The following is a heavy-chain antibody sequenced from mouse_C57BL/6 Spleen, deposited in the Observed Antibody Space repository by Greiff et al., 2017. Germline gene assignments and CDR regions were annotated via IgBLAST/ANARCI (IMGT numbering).Heavy chain of an antibody. J-gene: IGHJ1*03. CDR2: ILPGSGST. V-gene: IGHV1-9*01. D-gene: IGHD2-3*01. Sequence: VQLMESGAELMKPGASVKLSCKATGYTFTGYWIEWVKQRPGHGLEWIGEILPGSGSTNYNEKFKGKATFTADTSSNTAYMQLSSLTTEDSAIYYCARPIRIYDGYPYWYFDVWGTGTTVTVSS. CDR3: ARPIRIYDGYPYWYFDV. CDR1: GYTFTGYW.